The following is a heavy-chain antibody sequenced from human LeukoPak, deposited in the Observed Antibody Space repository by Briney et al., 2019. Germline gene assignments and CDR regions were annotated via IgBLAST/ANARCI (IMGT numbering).Heavy chain of an antibody. CDR3: ARGVPYDYGSGINWFDH. CDR1: GGSFRSASYY. V-gene: IGHV4-61*02. D-gene: IGHD3-10*01. CDR2: IYGSGST. J-gene: IGHJ5*02. Sequence: SETLSLTCTVSGGSFRSASYYWGWGRQGAGKGLEWLGRIYGSGSTNYNPSLKSRLSMSVDTSKNQFSLKLSSVTAADTAIYYCARGVPYDYGSGINWFDHWGQGTLVTVSS.